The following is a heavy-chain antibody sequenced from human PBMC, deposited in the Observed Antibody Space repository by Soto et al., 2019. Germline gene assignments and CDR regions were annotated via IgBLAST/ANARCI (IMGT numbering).Heavy chain of an antibody. D-gene: IGHD1-1*01. CDR1: GFTFSSYA. V-gene: IGHV3-30-3*01. J-gene: IGHJ4*02. CDR3: ARGTIYLDY. Sequence: GGSLRLSCAASGFTFSSYAMHWVRQAPGKGLEWVAVISYDGSNKYYADSVKGRFTISRDNSKNTLYLQMNSLRAEDTAVYYCARGTIYLDYWGQGTQVTVSS. CDR2: ISYDGSNK.